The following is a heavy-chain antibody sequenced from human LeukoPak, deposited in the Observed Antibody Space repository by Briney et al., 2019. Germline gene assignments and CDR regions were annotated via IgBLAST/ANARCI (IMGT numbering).Heavy chain of an antibody. CDR1: GFTFSSYA. D-gene: IGHD3-22*01. CDR2: ISGSGGST. CDR3: AKTASAYYYDSSGYYSGPYYFDY. J-gene: IGHJ4*02. Sequence: GGSLRLSCAASGFTFSSYAMSWVRQAPGKGLEWVSAISGSGGSTYYADSVKGRFTISRDNSKNTLYLQMNSLRAEDTAVYYCAKTASAYYYDSSGYYSGPYYFDYWDQGTLVTVSS. V-gene: IGHV3-23*01.